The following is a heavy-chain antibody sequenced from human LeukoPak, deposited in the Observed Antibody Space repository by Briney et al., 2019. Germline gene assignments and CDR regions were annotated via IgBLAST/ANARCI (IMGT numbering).Heavy chain of an antibody. CDR2: IYYSGST. J-gene: IGHJ5*02. V-gene: IGHV4-39*07. D-gene: IGHD3-10*01. Sequence: PSETLSLTCTVSGGSISSYYWGWIRQPPGKGLEWIGSIYYSGSTYYNPSLKSRVTISVDTSKDQFSLKLSSVTAADTAVYYCARATMVRGAKGHNWFDPWGQGTLVTVSS. CDR1: GGSISSYY. CDR3: ARATMVRGAKGHNWFDP.